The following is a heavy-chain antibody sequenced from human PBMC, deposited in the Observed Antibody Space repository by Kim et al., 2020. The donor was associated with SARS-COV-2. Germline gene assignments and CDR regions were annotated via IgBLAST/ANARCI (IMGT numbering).Heavy chain of an antibody. V-gene: IGHV4-59*09. Sequence: TGYYPVLKSRVTISLEPSKNQISLRVSSVTAADTAVYFCAGGEDGHDAFDIWGQGDMVTVSS. J-gene: IGHJ3*02. D-gene: IGHD2-15*01. CDR3: AGGEDGHDAFDI. CDR2: T.